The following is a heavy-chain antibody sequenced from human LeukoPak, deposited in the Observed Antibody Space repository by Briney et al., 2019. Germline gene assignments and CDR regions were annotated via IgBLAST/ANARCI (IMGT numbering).Heavy chain of an antibody. CDR3: ARGGGLDV. CDR1: GFTFSSYW. D-gene: IGHD3-16*01. J-gene: IGHJ6*02. Sequence: GGYLRLSCAASGFTFSSYWTRWVRQAPGKGLEWVASINHNGNVNYYVDSVKGRFTISRDNAKNSLYLQMSNLRAEDTAVYFCARGGGLDVWGQGATVTVSS. V-gene: IGHV3-7*03. CDR2: INHNGNVN.